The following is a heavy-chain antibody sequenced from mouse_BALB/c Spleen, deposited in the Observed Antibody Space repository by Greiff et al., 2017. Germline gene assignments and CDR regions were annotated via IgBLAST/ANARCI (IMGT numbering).Heavy chain of an antibody. V-gene: IGHV5-6*01. D-gene: IGHD2-3*01. CDR1: GFTFSSYG. J-gene: IGHJ1*01. CDR3: ARDGYYPLWYFDV. CDR2: ISSGGSYT. Sequence: EVKLVESGGDLVKPGGSLKLSCAASGFTFSSYGMSWVRQTPDKRLEWVATISSGGSYTYYPDSVKGRFTISRDNAKNTLYLQMSSLKSEDTAMYYCARDGYYPLWYFDVWGAGTTVTVSS.